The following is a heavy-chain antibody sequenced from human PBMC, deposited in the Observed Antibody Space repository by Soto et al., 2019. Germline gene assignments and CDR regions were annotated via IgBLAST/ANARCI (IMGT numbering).Heavy chain of an antibody. Sequence: ASETLSLTCTVSGGSVSSGVYYRSWIRQPPGKGLEWIAYISYSGSTNYNPSLKSRVTISVDTSKNQFSLKLSSVTAADSAFYYCARNSASVGFDSWGQGTLVTVSS. CDR2: ISYSGST. CDR3: ARNSASVGFDS. V-gene: IGHV4-61*08. CDR1: GGSVSSGVYY. D-gene: IGHD2-15*01. J-gene: IGHJ4*02.